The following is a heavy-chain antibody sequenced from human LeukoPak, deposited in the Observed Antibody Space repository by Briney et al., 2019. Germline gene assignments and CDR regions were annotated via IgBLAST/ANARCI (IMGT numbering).Heavy chain of an antibody. CDR2: ISTGGST. CDR3: AKAAVGVAAINY. Sequence: PGGSLRLSCAASGFTFSSSAMSWVRQAPGKGLEWVPAISTGGSTYYADSVKGRFTISRDNSKNTLYLQMNTLKAEDSALYYCAKAAVGVAAINYWGQGTLVTVSS. D-gene: IGHD2-15*01. V-gene: IGHV3-23*01. CDR1: GFTFSSSA. J-gene: IGHJ4*02.